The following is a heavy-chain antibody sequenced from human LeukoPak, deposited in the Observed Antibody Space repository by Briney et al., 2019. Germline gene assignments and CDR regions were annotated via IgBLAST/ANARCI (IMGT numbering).Heavy chain of an antibody. CDR3: AKNQGQWLVPVDY. CDR1: GFTFSNYA. J-gene: IGHJ4*02. Sequence: GGSLRLSCAASGFTFSNYAMSWVRQAPGKGLEWVSSMSGSGGSTYYADSVKGRFTISRDNSKNTLYLQMNNLRAEDTALYYCAKNQGQWLVPVDYWGQGTLVTVSP. D-gene: IGHD6-19*01. CDR2: MSGSGGST. V-gene: IGHV3-23*01.